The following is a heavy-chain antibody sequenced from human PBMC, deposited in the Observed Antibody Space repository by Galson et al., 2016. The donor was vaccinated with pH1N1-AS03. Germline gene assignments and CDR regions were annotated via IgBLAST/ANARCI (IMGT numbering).Heavy chain of an antibody. D-gene: IGHD3-10*01. CDR2: IGTYT. J-gene: IGHJ4*02. V-gene: IGHV1-18*01. Sequence: SVKVSCKASGYTFTNYGISWVRQAPGQGLEYMGWIGTYTIYAQKLHGRVTMTTDTSTSTAYMELRSLRSDDTAVYYCARSGSGSFYAGDFWGQGTLVSVSS. CDR3: ARSGSGSFYAGDF. CDR1: GYTFTNYG.